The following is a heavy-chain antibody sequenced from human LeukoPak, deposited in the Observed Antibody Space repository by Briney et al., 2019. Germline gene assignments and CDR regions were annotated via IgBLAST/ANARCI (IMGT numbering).Heavy chain of an antibody. Sequence: PGGSLRLSCAASGFTLSNYDMNWVRQAPGKGLELVSSISTSSRYIYYKDSVRGRFTSSRDDAKNSLYLEMNSLRAEDTAVYYCARADCSSSTCYLRRSWFDPWGQGTLVTVSS. CDR3: ARADCSSSTCYLRRSWFDP. V-gene: IGHV3-21*01. CDR2: ISTSSRYI. J-gene: IGHJ5*02. D-gene: IGHD2-2*01. CDR1: GFTLSNYD.